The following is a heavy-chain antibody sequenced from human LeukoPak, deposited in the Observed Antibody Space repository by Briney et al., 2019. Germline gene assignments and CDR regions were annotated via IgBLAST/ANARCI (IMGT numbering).Heavy chain of an antibody. CDR2: ISSNGGST. Sequence: GGSLRLSCAASGFTFSSYAMHWVRQAPGKGLEYVSAISSNGGSTYYANSVKGRFTISRDNSKNTLYLQMGSLRAEGMAVYYCAREKSSSSWNLDGGYFDKWGRGTLVTVSS. D-gene: IGHD6-13*01. J-gene: IGHJ4*02. V-gene: IGHV3-64*01. CDR3: AREKSSSSWNLDGGYFDK. CDR1: GFTFSSYA.